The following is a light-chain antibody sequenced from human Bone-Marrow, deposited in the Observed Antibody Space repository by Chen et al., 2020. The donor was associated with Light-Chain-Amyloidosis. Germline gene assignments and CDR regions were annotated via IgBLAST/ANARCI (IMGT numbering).Light chain of an antibody. Sequence: QLVLTQSPSASASLGASVKPTCILSRGHRTCPIAWHQRQPGKGPRSLMLVHQDGTHTTGVGIPDRFSGSSAGAERYLTISSLRSEDEADYYCQTWGSGFPVLFGGGTRLSVL. J-gene: IGLJ2*01. CDR2: VHQDGTH. CDR1: RGHRTCP. CDR3: QTWGSGFPVL. V-gene: IGLV4-69*01.